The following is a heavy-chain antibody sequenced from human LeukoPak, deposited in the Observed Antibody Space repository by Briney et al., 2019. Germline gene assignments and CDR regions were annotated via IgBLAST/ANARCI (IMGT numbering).Heavy chain of an antibody. J-gene: IGHJ4*02. Sequence: GGSLRLSCAASGFTVRTYYMNWVRQAPGKGLEWVSVIYSGDSTYYADSVKGRFTISRDNSKNTLYLQMNSLRAEDTAVYYCARGGIAAAGTVFDYWGQGTLVTVSS. CDR1: GFTVRTYY. CDR2: IYSGDST. CDR3: ARGGIAAAGTVFDY. V-gene: IGHV3-53*01. D-gene: IGHD6-13*01.